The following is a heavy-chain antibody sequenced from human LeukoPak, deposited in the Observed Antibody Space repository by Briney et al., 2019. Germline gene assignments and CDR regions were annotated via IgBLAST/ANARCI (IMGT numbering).Heavy chain of an antibody. CDR2: IKQDGSDK. CDR3: ARDLWGGSGSGFDY. D-gene: IGHD3-10*01. J-gene: IGHJ4*02. V-gene: IGHV3-7*04. Sequence: PGGSLRLSCAASGFTFSSYWMTWVRQAPGKGLEWVASIKQDGSDKYYVDSVKGRFTISRDNAKNSLYLQMNSLRAEDTAVYYCARDLWGGSGSGFDYWGQGTLVTVSS. CDR1: GFTFSSYW.